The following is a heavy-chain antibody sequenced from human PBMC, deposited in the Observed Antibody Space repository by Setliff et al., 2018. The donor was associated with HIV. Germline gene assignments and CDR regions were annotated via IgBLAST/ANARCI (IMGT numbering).Heavy chain of an antibody. V-gene: IGHV1-2*06. CDR2: INPKSGVA. CDR1: GYTFTDFY. J-gene: IGHJ3*02. Sequence: GASVKVSCKASGYTFTDFYIHWVRQAPGQGLEWIGRINPKSGVADYLRKFQGRVTMTTDTSTNTAHMELIRLTSADTAVYYCARGPDVRTGESAFDIWGQGTTVTVSS. CDR3: ARGPDVRTGESAFDI.